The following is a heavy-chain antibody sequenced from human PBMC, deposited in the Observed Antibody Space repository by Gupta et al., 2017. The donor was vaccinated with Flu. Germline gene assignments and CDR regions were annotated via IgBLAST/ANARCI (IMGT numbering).Heavy chain of an antibody. CDR2: ISSRGTTI. CDR1: GFAFSDYY. Sequence: QVQLVESGGGLVKPGGSLRLSCAASGFAFSDYYMSWIRQAPGKGLEWVSYISSRGTTIHYADSVKGRFTISRDNAKNSLYLQMNSLRAEDAAVYYCARYYDFWSGFTPYGMDVWGQGTTVTVSS. D-gene: IGHD3-3*01. V-gene: IGHV3-11*01. J-gene: IGHJ6*02. CDR3: ARYYDFWSGFTPYGMDV.